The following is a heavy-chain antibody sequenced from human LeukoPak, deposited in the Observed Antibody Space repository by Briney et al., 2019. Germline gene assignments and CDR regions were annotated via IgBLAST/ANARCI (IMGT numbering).Heavy chain of an antibody. D-gene: IGHD1-26*01. CDR1: GFTFSSYG. J-gene: IGHJ4*02. V-gene: IGHV3-30*02. Sequence: QPGGSLRLSCVASGFTFSSYGMHWVRQAPGKGLEWVTLIWYDGSNKYYADSVKGRFTFSRDNSKNTLYLQMNSLRAEDTAVYYCGKGGPYSGSYAVDYWGQGTLVTVSS. CDR2: IWYDGSNK. CDR3: GKGGPYSGSYAVDY.